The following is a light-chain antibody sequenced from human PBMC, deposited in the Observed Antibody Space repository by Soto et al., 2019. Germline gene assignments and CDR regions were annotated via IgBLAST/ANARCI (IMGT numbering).Light chain of an antibody. V-gene: IGKV1-5*01. Sequence: DIRMTQSPSTLSTSVGDRVTITCRASPNIRGWLAWYQQKPGKAPKLLIYDASTLERGVPSRFSGSGSGTEFTLTISSLQPDDFATDYCQQYNSYSWTFGQGTTVSIK. CDR3: QQYNSYSWT. CDR2: DAS. J-gene: IGKJ1*01. CDR1: PNIRGW.